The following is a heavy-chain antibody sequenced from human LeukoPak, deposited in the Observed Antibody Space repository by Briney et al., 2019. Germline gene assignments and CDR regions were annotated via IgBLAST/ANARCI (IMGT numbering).Heavy chain of an antibody. CDR3: ANARSPQLADFNY. V-gene: IGHV3-9*01. CDR1: GFTFDDYA. J-gene: IGHJ4*02. D-gene: IGHD6-13*01. CDR2: ISWNSGSI. Sequence: GGSLRLSFAAAGFTFDDYAMHWVWQAPGKGLGWVSGISWNSGSIGYADSVKGRFTISRDNAKNSLYLQMNSLIAEDTALYYCANARSPQLADFNYWGQGTLVTVSS.